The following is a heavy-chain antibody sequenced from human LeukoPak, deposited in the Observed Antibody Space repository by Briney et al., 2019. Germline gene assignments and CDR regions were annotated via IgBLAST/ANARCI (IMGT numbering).Heavy chain of an antibody. J-gene: IGHJ3*02. CDR3: ARERGNLRGDAFDI. D-gene: IGHD1-26*01. CDR2: VYYSGNT. Sequence: SETLSLTCTVSGVSISSYYWSWIRQPPGKGLEWIGDVYYSGNTSYNPSLRSRVTISVDTSKNQFSLKLSSVTAADTAVYYCARERGNLRGDAFDIWGQGTMVTVSS. CDR1: GVSISSYY. V-gene: IGHV4-59*12.